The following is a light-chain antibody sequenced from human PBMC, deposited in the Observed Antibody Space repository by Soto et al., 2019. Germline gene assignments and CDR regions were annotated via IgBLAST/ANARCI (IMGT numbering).Light chain of an antibody. CDR1: SSDVGSYDL. CDR3: SSYTTTGILI. CDR2: DVF. Sequence: QSALTQPASVSGSPGQSITISCTGTSSDVGSYDLVSWFHQHPGKAPKLILYDVFNRPSGVSNRFSGSKSGNTASLTISGLQAEDEADYYCSSYTTTGILIFGGGTQLTFL. V-gene: IGLV2-14*02. J-gene: IGLJ7*01.